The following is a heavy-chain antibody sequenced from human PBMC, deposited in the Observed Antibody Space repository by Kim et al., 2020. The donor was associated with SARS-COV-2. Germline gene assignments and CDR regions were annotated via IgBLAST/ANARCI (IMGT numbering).Heavy chain of an antibody. V-gene: IGHV4-38-2*02. CDR2: IYHSGST. D-gene: IGHD6-19*01. Sequence: SETLSLTCTVSGYSISSGYYWGWIRQPPGKGLEWIGSIYHSGSTYYNPSLKSRVTISVDTSKNQFSLKLSSVTAADTAVYYCARLARYSSGWQDINFDYWGQGTLVTVSS. J-gene: IGHJ4*02. CDR3: ARLARYSSGWQDINFDY. CDR1: GYSISSGYY.